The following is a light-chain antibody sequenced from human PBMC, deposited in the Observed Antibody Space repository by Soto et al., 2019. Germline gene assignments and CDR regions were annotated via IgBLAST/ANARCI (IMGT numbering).Light chain of an antibody. CDR3: SSCDDSLNVF. J-gene: IGLJ2*01. CDR2: RND. V-gene: IGLV1-44*01. Sequence: QSVLTQPPSTSGTPGQRVTISCSGSNSNIGSNTVNWYQQLPGTAPKFVIYRNDQRPSGVPDRFSGSKSGTSATLAISGLQSEDEADYYCSSCDDSLNVFFGGGTKLTVL. CDR1: NSNIGSNT.